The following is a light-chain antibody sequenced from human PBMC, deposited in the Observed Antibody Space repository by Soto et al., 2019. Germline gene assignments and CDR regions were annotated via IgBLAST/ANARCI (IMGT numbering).Light chain of an antibody. J-gene: IGKJ3*01. CDR2: GAS. Sequence: EIVLTQSPGTLSLSPGERATLSCRASQSFSSSYSGWHQQKRGQPPRLLLYGASSRATGLPDRFSGSGSGTDFTLTISSLEAEDFAVYYCQHNGSALFTFGPGTKVDVK. V-gene: IGKV3-20*01. CDR1: QSFSSSY. CDR3: QHNGSALFT.